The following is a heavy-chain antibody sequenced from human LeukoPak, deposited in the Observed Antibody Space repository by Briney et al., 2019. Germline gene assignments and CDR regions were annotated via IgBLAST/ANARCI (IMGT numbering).Heavy chain of an antibody. Sequence: GGSVRLSCAASGFTFSSYGMYWVRQAPGKGLEWVAVISFDGTNKFYADSVKGRFTISRDNAKNSLYLQMNSLRADDTAVYYCVRSRSTWFGEVLAAFDIWGQGTMVTVSS. J-gene: IGHJ3*02. CDR1: GFTFSSYG. CDR3: VRSRSTWFGEVLAAFDI. V-gene: IGHV3-30*03. CDR2: ISFDGTNK. D-gene: IGHD3-10*01.